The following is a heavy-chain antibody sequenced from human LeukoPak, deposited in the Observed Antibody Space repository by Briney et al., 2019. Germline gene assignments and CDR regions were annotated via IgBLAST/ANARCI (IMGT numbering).Heavy chain of an antibody. J-gene: IGHJ5*02. D-gene: IGHD6-19*01. CDR1: GFTFSTYD. Sequence: GGSLRLSCAASGFTFSTYDIHWVRQAPGKGLEGVAFIGYDVSNKYYADSVKGRFNISRDNSKNTLYLQMNSLRAEDTAVYYCAKDTYSSGWYNWFDRWGQGTLVTVSS. CDR3: AKDTYSSGWYNWFDR. CDR2: IGYDVSNK. V-gene: IGHV3-30*02.